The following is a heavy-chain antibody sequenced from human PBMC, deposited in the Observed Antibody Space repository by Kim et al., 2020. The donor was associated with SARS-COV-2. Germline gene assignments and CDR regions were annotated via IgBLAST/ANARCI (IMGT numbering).Heavy chain of an antibody. D-gene: IGHD6-19*01. V-gene: IGHV4-39*01. CDR3: ARRRGYASGRYPLDY. J-gene: IGHJ4*02. Sequence: NPSLNSRVTMSVETSKNQFSLKRTSVTAADTAVYYCARRRGYASGRYPLDYWGQGTLVTVSS.